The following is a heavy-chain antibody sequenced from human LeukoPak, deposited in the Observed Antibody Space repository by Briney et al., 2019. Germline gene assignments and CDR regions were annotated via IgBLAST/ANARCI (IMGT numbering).Heavy chain of an antibody. D-gene: IGHD5-18*01. V-gene: IGHV3-21*01. CDR1: GFTFSSYS. CDR3: ARVPTDTAMVRVFDY. Sequence: GGSLRLSCAASGFTFSSYSMNWVRQAPGKGLEWVSSISSSSSYIYYADSEKGRFTISRDNAKNSLYLQMDSLRAEDTAVYYCARVPTDTAMVRVFDYWGQGTLVTVSS. CDR2: ISSSSSYI. J-gene: IGHJ4*02.